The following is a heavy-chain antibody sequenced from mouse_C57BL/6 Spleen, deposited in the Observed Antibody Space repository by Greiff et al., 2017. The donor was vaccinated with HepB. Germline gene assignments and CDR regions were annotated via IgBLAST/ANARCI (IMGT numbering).Heavy chain of an antibody. CDR2: INPYNGDT. Sequence: VQLQQSGPELVKPGDSVKISCKASGYSFTCYFMNWVMQSHGKSLEWIGRINPYNGDTFYNQKFKGKATLTVDKSSSTAHMELRSLTSEDSAVYYCAREGATVAPAYWGQGTLVTVSA. D-gene: IGHD1-1*01. J-gene: IGHJ3*01. CDR3: AREGATVAPAY. CDR1: GYSFTCYF. V-gene: IGHV1-20*01.